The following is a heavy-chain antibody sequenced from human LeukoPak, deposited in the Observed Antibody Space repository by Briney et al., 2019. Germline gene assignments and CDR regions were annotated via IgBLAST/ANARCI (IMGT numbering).Heavy chain of an antibody. Sequence: PGGSLRLSCAASGFTFSSYGMHWVRQAPGKGLEWVAFIRYDGSNKYYADSVKGRFTISRDNSKNTLYLQMNSLRAEDTAVYYCARDRNGDYQRDYDAFDIWGQGTMVTVSS. CDR3: ARDRNGDYQRDYDAFDI. CDR1: GFTFSSYG. J-gene: IGHJ3*02. D-gene: IGHD4-17*01. V-gene: IGHV3-30*02. CDR2: IRYDGSNK.